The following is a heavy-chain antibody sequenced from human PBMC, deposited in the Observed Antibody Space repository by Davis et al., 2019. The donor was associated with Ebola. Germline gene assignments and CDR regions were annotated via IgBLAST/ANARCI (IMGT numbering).Heavy chain of an antibody. V-gene: IGHV2-70*11. Sequence: SGPTLVKPTQTLTLTCPFSGFSLTTTGMTVNWIRQPPGKALEWLARIDWDDDKYYSTSLMTRLTISKDSSKNQVVLTMTNMDPVDTATYFCARTRVGTTSDFDYWGQGTLVTVSS. CDR2: IDWDDDK. J-gene: IGHJ4*02. CDR3: ARTRVGTTSDFDY. CDR1: GFSLTTTGMT. D-gene: IGHD1-1*01.